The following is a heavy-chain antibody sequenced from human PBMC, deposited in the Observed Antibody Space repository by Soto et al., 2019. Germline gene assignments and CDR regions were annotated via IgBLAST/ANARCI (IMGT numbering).Heavy chain of an antibody. CDR2: IYYSGST. D-gene: IGHD3-3*01. CDR3: AREGYDFWSGYYSWFDP. V-gene: IGHV4-30-4*01. J-gene: IGHJ5*02. Sequence: SETLSLTCTVSGGSIGSGDYYWSWIRQPPGKGLEWIGYIYYSGSTYYNPSLKSRVTISVDTSKNQFSLKLSSVTAADTAVYYCAREGYDFWSGYYSWFDPWGQGTLVTVSS. CDR1: GGSIGSGDYY.